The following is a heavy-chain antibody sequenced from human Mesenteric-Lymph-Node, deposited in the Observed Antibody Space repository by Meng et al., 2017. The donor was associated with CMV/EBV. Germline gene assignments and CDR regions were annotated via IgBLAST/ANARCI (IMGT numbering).Heavy chain of an antibody. Sequence: CTVSGGAISNYSWSWIRQPPGRGLEWIGYSFYSGSTNYNPSLKSRVTMSVDTSKNQFSLKLSSVTAADTAIYYCARDGNWALGGFDYWGQGTLVTVSS. CDR1: GGAISNYS. CDR3: ARDGNWALGGFDY. J-gene: IGHJ4*02. CDR2: SFYSGST. D-gene: IGHD7-27*01. V-gene: IGHV4-59*01.